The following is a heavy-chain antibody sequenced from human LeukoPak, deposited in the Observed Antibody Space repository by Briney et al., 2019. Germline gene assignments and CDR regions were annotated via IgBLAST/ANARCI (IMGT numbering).Heavy chain of an antibody. V-gene: IGHV3-15*01. J-gene: IGHJ4*02. CDR3: TTESPRVVGVAATRTRGWCFDY. D-gene: IGHD2-15*01. CDR2: IKSKTDGRTT. Sequence: GGSLRLSCAPPGSIYSNAWMSWLRQARGEGVQWVGRIKSKTDGRTTDCAAREKGRFTISREDSKNTLYLQMNSLKTEDTAVYYCTTESPRVVGVAATRTRGWCFDYWGQGTLITVSS. CDR1: GSIYSNAW.